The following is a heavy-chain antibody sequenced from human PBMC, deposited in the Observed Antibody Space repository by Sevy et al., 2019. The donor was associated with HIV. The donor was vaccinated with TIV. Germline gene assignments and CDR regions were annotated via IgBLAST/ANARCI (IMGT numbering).Heavy chain of an antibody. J-gene: IGHJ5*02. CDR1: GYTFSSYG. Sequence: ASVKVSCKASGYTFSSYGISWVRQAPGQGLEWMGWIGAYNGNRKYAQNLQDRVTMTTDTSTSTDYMKLMSLRSDDTAVYFCARLSTARGKSNWFDPWGQGTLVTVSS. CDR2: IGAYNGNR. V-gene: IGHV1-18*01. CDR3: ARLSTARGKSNWFDP. D-gene: IGHD3-10*01.